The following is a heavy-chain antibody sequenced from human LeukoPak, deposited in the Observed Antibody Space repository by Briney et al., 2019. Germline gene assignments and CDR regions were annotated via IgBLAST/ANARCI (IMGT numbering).Heavy chain of an antibody. V-gene: IGHV1-69*13. CDR2: IIPIFGTA. Sequence: SVKVSCKASGGTFSSYAISWVRQAPGQGLEWMGGIIPIFGTANYAQKFQGRVTITADESTSTAYMELSSLRSEDTAVYYCARSREYSSSLFDYWGQGTLVTVSS. CDR1: GGTFSSYA. J-gene: IGHJ4*02. CDR3: ARSREYSSSLFDY. D-gene: IGHD6-6*01.